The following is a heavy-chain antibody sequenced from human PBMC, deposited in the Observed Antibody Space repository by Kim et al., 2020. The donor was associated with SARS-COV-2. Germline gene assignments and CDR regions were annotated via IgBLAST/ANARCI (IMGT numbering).Heavy chain of an antibody. J-gene: IGHJ3*02. Sequence: DSVKGSFTISKDNTKNTLYIQMKSLRAEDTAVYSCARDPLWGGTNDAFDIWGQGTMVIVSS. CDR3: ARDPLWGGTNDAFDI. D-gene: IGHD1-26*01. V-gene: IGHV3-66*01.